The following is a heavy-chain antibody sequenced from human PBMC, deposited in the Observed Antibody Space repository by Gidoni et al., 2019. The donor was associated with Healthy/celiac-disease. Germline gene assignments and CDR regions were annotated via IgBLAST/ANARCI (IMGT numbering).Heavy chain of an antibody. CDR2: ISGSGGST. Sequence: EVQLLESGGGLVQPVGSLRLSCAASGFPFSSYAMSWVRQAPGKGLEWVSAISGSGGSTYYADSVKGRFTISRDNSKNTLYLQMNSLRAEDTAVYYCAKGPNGDWLLSIDYWGQGTLVTVSS. CDR3: AKGPNGDWLLSIDY. CDR1: GFPFSSYA. D-gene: IGHD3-9*01. V-gene: IGHV3-23*01. J-gene: IGHJ4*02.